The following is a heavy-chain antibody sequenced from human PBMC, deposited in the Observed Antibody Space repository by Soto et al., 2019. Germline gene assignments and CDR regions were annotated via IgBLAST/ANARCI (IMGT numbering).Heavy chain of an antibody. CDR1: GGPISRSSYY. CDR3: ASAVETRYPKWLDP. CDR2: IYSSGGT. J-gene: IGHJ5*02. D-gene: IGHD6-19*01. V-gene: IGHV4-39*01. Sequence: LDQTGIVSGGPISRSSYYRGGSLQPPGKGLEWIGSIYSSGGTDYNPSLKSRVTISVDTSKNQFSLKLSSVTAADTAVYYCASAVETRYPKWLDPWGQG.